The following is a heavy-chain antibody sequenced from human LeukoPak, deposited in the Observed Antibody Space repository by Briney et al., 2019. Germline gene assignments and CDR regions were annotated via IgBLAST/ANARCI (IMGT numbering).Heavy chain of an antibody. V-gene: IGHV4-38-2*02. CDR3: ARDHSGSYGWFDP. D-gene: IGHD1-26*01. Sequence: SETLSLTCAVSGYSISSGYYWGWIRQPPGKGLEWTGSIYHSGSTYYNPSLKSRVTISVDTSKNQFSLKLSSVTAADTAVYYCARDHSGSYGWFDPWGQGTLVTVSS. CDR2: IYHSGST. CDR1: GYSISSGYY. J-gene: IGHJ5*02.